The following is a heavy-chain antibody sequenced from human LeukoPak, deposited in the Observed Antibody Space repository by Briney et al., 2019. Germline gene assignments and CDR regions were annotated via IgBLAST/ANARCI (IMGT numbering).Heavy chain of an antibody. CDR2: INHSGST. Sequence: SETLSLTCAVYGGSFSGYYWSWIRQPPGKGLEWIGEINHSGSTNYNPSLKSRVTISVDTSKNQFSLKLSSVTAADTAVYYCARDYSKVNFDYWGQGTLVTVSS. D-gene: IGHD4-11*01. J-gene: IGHJ4*02. CDR3: ARDYSKVNFDY. CDR1: GGSFSGYY. V-gene: IGHV4-34*01.